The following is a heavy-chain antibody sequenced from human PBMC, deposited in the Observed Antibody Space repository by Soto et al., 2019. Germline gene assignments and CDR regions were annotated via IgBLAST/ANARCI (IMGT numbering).Heavy chain of an antibody. CDR1: GGTFSSYA. V-gene: IGHV1-18*01. CDR3: ARDRPKYSSSWYLYYYYGMDV. CDR2: ISAYNGNT. D-gene: IGHD6-13*01. J-gene: IGHJ6*02. Sequence: ASVKVSCKASGGTFSSYAISWVRQAPGQGLEWMGGISAYNGNTNYAQKLQGRVTMTTDTSTSTAYMELRSLRSDDTAVYYCARDRPKYSSSWYLYYYYGMDVWGQGTTVTVSS.